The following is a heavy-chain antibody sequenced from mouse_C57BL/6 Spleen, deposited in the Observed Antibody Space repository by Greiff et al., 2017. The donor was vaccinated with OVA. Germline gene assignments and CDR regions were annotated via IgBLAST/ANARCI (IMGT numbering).Heavy chain of an antibody. J-gene: IGHJ4*01. CDR3: AREINWDPYYYAMDY. Sequence: VQLQQPGAELVRPGTSVKLSCKASGYTFTSYWMHWVKQRPGQGLEWIGVIDPSDSYTNYNQKFKGKATLTVDTSSSTAYMQLSRLTSEDSAVYYCAREINWDPYYYAMDYWGQGTSVTVSS. CDR1: GYTFTSYW. CDR2: IDPSDSYT. V-gene: IGHV1-59*01. D-gene: IGHD4-1*01.